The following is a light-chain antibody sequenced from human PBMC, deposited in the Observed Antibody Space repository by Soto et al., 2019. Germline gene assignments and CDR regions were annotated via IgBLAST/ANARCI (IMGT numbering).Light chain of an antibody. CDR2: AAS. Sequence: DIQMTQSPSSLSASVGDRVTITCRASQSISSYLNWYQQKPGTAPKLLIYAASSLQGGVPSRFSGSGSGTDFTLTISSLQPEDFATYYCQQSYSSPETFGQGTKVEI. CDR1: QSISSY. CDR3: QQSYSSPET. V-gene: IGKV1-39*01. J-gene: IGKJ1*01.